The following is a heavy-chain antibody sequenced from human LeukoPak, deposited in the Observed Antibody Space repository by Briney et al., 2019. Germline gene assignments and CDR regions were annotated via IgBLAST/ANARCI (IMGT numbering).Heavy chain of an antibody. D-gene: IGHD2-2*01. V-gene: IGHV3-15*01. CDR3: TTDCLPAAGRGRYWKYFDY. Sequence: GGSLRLSCGASAFTFSNAWMSWVRQAPGKGLEWVGRIKSKTDGGTTDYAAPVKGRFTISRDDSKNTLYLQMNSLKTEDTAVYYCTTDCLPAAGRGRYWKYFDYWGQGTLVTVSS. J-gene: IGHJ4*02. CDR1: AFTFSNAW. CDR2: IKSKTDGGTT.